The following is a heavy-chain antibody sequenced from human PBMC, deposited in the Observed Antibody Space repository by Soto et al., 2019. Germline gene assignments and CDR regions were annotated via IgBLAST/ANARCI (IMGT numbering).Heavy chain of an antibody. Sequence: GGSLRLSCASSGFTFDHYGISWVRQVPGKGLEWVSGINWNGGSIGYADSVKGRFTISRDNAKNSLYLQMNNLRAEDTALYHCARGAYCRATSCYLLHAYWGQGTLVTVSS. V-gene: IGHV3-20*01. CDR1: GFTFDHYG. CDR3: ARGAYCRATSCYLLHAY. CDR2: INWNGGSI. J-gene: IGHJ4*02. D-gene: IGHD2-2*01.